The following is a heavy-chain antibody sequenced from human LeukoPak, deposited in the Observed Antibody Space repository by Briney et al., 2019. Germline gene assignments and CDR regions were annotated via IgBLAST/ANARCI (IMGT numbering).Heavy chain of an antibody. D-gene: IGHD3-3*01. CDR2: INPNSGGT. J-gene: IGHJ6*02. V-gene: IGHV1-2*04. CDR1: GYTFTGYY. Sequence: ASVKVSCKASGYTFTGYYMHWVRQAPGQGLEWMGWINPNSGGTNYAQKFQGWVTMTRDTSISTAYMELSRLRSDDTAVYYCARGDPVLRFLEWLSRGMDVWGQGTTVTVSS. CDR3: ARGDPVLRFLEWLSRGMDV.